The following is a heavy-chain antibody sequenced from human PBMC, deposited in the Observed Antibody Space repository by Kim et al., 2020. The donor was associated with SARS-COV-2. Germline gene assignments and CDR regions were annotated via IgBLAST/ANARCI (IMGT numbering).Heavy chain of an antibody. D-gene: IGHD3-3*01. CDR1: GYTFTSYD. Sequence: ASVKVSCKASGYTFTSYDINWVRQATGQGLEWMGWMNPNSGNTGYAQKFQGRVTMTRYTSISTAYMELSSLRSEDTAVYYCARERSYDFWSGPIHYGMDVWGQGTTVTVSS. V-gene: IGHV1-8*01. CDR2: MNPNSGNT. J-gene: IGHJ6*02. CDR3: ARERSYDFWSGPIHYGMDV.